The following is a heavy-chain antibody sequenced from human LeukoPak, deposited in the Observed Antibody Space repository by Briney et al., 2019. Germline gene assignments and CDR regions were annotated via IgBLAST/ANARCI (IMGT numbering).Heavy chain of an antibody. J-gene: IGHJ4*02. CDR2: INPSCGST. Sequence: ASVKVSCKASGYTFTSYYMHWVRQAPGQGLEWMGIINPSCGSTSYAQKFQGRVTMTSDTSTSTVYMELSSLRSEDTAVYYCARDECGGDCYIDYWGQGTLVTVSS. CDR1: GYTFTSYY. V-gene: IGHV1-46*03. D-gene: IGHD2-21*01. CDR3: ARDECGGDCYIDY.